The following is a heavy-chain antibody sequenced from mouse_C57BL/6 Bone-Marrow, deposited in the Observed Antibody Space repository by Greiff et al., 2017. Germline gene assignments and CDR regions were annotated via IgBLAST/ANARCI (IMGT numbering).Heavy chain of an antibody. CDR1: GYTFTDYN. CDR2: INPNNGGT. J-gene: IGHJ3*01. CDR3: ARWGNGYFPWFAY. V-gene: IGHV1-18*01. D-gene: IGHD2-3*01. Sequence: EVMLVESGPELVKPGASVKIPCKASGYTFTDYNMDWVKQSHGKSLEWIGDINPNNGGTIYNQKFKGKATLTVDKSSSTAYMELRSLTSEDTAVYYCARWGNGYFPWFAYWGQGTLVTVSA.